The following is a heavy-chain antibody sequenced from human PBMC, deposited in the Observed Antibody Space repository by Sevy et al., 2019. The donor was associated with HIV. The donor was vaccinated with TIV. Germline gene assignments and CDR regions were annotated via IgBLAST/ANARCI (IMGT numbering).Heavy chain of an antibody. V-gene: IGHV3-9*01. J-gene: IGHJ3*02. CDR2: ISWNRGAI. CDR1: GFGFQDYA. D-gene: IGHD2-8*02. Sequence: GGSLRLSCAASGFGFQDYAMHWVRQRPGKGLEWVAGISWNRGAIDYADSVKGRFTISRDNAKNSLYLKMNSLRAEDTALYYCARDRKVLLVVYAIPFDAFDIWGQGTMVTVSS. CDR3: ARDRKVLLVVYAIPFDAFDI.